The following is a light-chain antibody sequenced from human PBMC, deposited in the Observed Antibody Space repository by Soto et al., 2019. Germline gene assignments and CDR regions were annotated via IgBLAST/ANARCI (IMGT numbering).Light chain of an antibody. V-gene: IGKV1-39*01. CDR1: QGVRRY. CDR3: QHCYNSPKT. CDR2: DAS. Sequence: DIEMTQSPSTLSASLGDRVTLSCQASQGVRRYLGWYQQKPSKAPKLLIYDASTLETGVPSRFSGSGSGTDFTLTISSLQSEDFATYYCQHCYNSPKTFGQGTKVDIK. J-gene: IGKJ1*01.